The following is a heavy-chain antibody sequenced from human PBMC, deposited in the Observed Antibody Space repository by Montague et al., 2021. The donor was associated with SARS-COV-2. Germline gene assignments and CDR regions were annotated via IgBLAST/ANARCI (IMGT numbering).Heavy chain of an antibody. J-gene: IGHJ5*02. V-gene: IGHV3-30*04. D-gene: IGHD1-26*01. CDR1: GFTFSSYA. CDR3: ARSYSGSYYSWFDP. Sequence: SLRLSCAASGFTFSSYAMHWVRQAPGKGLEWVAVISYDGSNKYYXDSVKGRFTISRDNSKNTLYLQMNSLRAEDTAVYYCARSYSGSYYSWFDPWGQGTLVTVSS. CDR2: ISYDGSNK.